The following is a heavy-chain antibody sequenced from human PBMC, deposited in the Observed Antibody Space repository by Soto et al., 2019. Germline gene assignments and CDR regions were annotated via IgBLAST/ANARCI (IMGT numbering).Heavy chain of an antibody. Sequence: SETLSPTCVVSGGSFRGYYWSGIRQPPGKGLEWIGEVSHSGSTNYNPSLKSRVTISVDTSKNQFSLKVSSVTAADTAVYYCARSNPSRPDYWGQGTLVTVS. CDR2: VSHSGST. J-gene: IGHJ4*02. V-gene: IGHV4-34*01. CDR3: ARSNPSRPDY. D-gene: IGHD6-6*01. CDR1: GGSFRGYY.